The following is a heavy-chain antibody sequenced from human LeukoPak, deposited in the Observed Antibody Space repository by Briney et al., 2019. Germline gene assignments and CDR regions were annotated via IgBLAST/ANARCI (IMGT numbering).Heavy chain of an antibody. D-gene: IGHD6-13*01. J-gene: IGHJ5*02. Sequence: SETLSLTCTVSGGSISSYYWSWIRQPPGKGLQWVGYIYYSGSTNYNPSLKSRVTISVDTSKNQFSLKLSSVTAADTAVYYCARGGSSWYEFDPWGQGTLVTVSS. CDR2: IYYSGST. CDR1: GGSISSYY. CDR3: ARGGSSWYEFDP. V-gene: IGHV4-59*01.